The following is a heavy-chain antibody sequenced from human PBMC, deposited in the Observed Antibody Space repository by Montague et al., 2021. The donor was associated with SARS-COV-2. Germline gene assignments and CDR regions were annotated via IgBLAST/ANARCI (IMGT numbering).Heavy chain of an antibody. CDR1: GGSINSDSYY. J-gene: IGHJ4*02. V-gene: IGHV4-39*07. D-gene: IGHD6-19*01. Sequence: SETLSLTCSVSGGSINSDSYYWGWIRQPPGKTLEWGGSFHYSGNIYYNPSLKSRVAISVDPSKNQFSLNVSSVTAADTAVYFCMRAGGYVNRPPVWGQGALVIVSS. CDR3: MRAGGYVNRPPV. CDR2: FHYSGNI.